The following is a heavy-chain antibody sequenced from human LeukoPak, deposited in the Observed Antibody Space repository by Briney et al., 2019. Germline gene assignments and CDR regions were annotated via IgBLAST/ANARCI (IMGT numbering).Heavy chain of an antibody. CDR3: ARRNILTEGEAFDI. V-gene: IGHV4-59*08. J-gene: IGHJ3*02. CDR1: GGSISSYY. Sequence: PSETLSLTCTVSGGSISSYYWTWIRQPPGKGLEWIGYIYNSRSTNYNPSLKSRVTISVDTSKNQFSLKLNSVTAADTAVYYCARRNILTEGEAFDIWGQGTMVTVSS. D-gene: IGHD3-9*01. CDR2: IYNSRST.